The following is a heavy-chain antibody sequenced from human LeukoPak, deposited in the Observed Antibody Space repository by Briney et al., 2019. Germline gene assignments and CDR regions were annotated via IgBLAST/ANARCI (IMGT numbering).Heavy chain of an antibody. Sequence: PGGSLRLSCAASGFTFSNAWMSWVRQAPGKGLEWVASIKHDGREKYYVDSVRGRFTISRDNTMNSLYLQMSSLRAEDTAVYYCATDRGWRTSGYYLYYFEYWGQGTLVTYSS. D-gene: IGHD3-3*01. J-gene: IGHJ4*02. V-gene: IGHV3-7*01. CDR3: ATDRGWRTSGYYLYYFEY. CDR1: GFTFSNAW. CDR2: IKHDGREK.